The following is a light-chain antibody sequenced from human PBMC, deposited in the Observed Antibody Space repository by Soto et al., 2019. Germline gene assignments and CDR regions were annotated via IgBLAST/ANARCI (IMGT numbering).Light chain of an antibody. CDR1: QSLLHSNGYYY. Sequence: DIVMTPPPLSSPVTLGEPASISCRSSQSLLHSNGYYYLDWYLQKPGQSPQLLIYLGSNRASGVPDRFSGSGSGTDFTLKISRVEAEDVGVYYCMQALQTRTFGQGTKVDIK. V-gene: IGKV2-28*01. CDR3: MQALQTRT. J-gene: IGKJ1*01. CDR2: LGS.